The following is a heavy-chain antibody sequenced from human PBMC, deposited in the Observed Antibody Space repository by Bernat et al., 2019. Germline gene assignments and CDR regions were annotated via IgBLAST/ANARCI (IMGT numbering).Heavy chain of an antibody. CDR2: IYYSGST. CDR3: AGHEGAYSPTDI. J-gene: IGHJ3*02. D-gene: IGHD3-16*01. CDR1: GVSTSSRSYY. V-gene: IGHV4-39*01. Sequence: QLQLQESGPGLVKPSETLSLTCTVSGVSTSSRSYYWGWIRQPPGKGLEWIGSIYYSGSTYYNPSLKSRVTISADTSKNQFSLMRSSVTAADTAVYYCAGHEGAYSPTDIWGQGTMVTVSS.